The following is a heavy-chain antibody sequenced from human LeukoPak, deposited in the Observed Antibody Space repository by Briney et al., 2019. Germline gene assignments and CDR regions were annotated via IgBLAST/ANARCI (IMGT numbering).Heavy chain of an antibody. Sequence: GGSLRPSCAASGFTFSSYAISWVRQAPGKGQEWVSTISESGANTHYAASVKGRFTISRDDSKNTLYVQMNSLRVEDTAIYYCTIQCSGSSCRLPDVWGQGTTVTVSS. D-gene: IGHD2-15*01. V-gene: IGHV3-23*01. CDR3: TIQCSGSSCRLPDV. CDR2: ISESGANT. CDR1: GFTFSSYA. J-gene: IGHJ6*02.